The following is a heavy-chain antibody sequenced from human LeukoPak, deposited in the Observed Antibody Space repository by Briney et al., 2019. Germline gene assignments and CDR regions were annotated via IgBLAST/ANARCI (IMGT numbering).Heavy chain of an antibody. J-gene: IGHJ3*02. Sequence: SETLSLTCAVSGYSISSGYYWGWIRQPPGKGLEWIGSIYHSGSTYYNPSLKSRVTISVDTSKNQFSLKLSSVTAADTAVYYCARAPQDIQPLLYAFDIWGQGTMVTVSS. V-gene: IGHV4-38-2*01. CDR3: ARAPQDIQPLLYAFDI. CDR1: GYSISSGYY. D-gene: IGHD2-15*01. CDR2: IYHSGST.